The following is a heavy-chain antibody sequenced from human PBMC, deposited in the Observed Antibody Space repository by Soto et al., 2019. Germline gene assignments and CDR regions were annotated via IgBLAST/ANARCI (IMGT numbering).Heavy chain of an antibody. Sequence: QVQLQQWGAGLLKPSETLSLTSAVYGGSFSGYYWSWVRQSPGKGLEWIGEINPTGGTNYNPSLKSRVTISVDTSKDQFSLQLSSVTAADTAVYYCARTRATPASRNLDYWGQGTLVTVSS. CDR1: GGSFSGYY. D-gene: IGHD1-1*01. CDR3: ARTRATPASRNLDY. V-gene: IGHV4-34*01. J-gene: IGHJ4*02. CDR2: INPTGGT.